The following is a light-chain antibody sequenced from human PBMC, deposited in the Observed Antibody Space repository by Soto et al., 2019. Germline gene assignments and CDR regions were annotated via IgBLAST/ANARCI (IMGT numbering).Light chain of an antibody. CDR1: QSISSW. Sequence: DIQMTQSPSTLSASVGDRVTITCRASQSISSWLAWYQQKPGKAPKLLIYKASSLESGVPSRFSGSGSETEFTLTISSLQPDDFATYYCQLYNSYSSWTFGQGNKVEIK. CDR2: KAS. CDR3: QLYNSYSSWT. J-gene: IGKJ1*01. V-gene: IGKV1-5*03.